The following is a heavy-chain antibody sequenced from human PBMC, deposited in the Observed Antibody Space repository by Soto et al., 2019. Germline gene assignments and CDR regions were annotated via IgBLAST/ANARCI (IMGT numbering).Heavy chain of an antibody. CDR2: ISAYNGNT. J-gene: IGHJ6*02. CDR1: GYTFTSYG. Sequence: ASVKVSCKASGYTFTSYGISWVRQAPGQGLEWMGWISAYNGNTNYAQKLQGRVTMTTDTSTSTAYMELGSLRSDDTAVYYCARDRRWLQMTWYADYGMDVWGQGTTVTVSS. CDR3: ARDRRWLQMTWYADYGMDV. D-gene: IGHD5-12*01. V-gene: IGHV1-18*04.